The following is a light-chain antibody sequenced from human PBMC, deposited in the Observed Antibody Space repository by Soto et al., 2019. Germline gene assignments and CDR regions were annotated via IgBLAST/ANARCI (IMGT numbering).Light chain of an antibody. CDR2: GNS. CDR3: QSYDSSLSGYVV. V-gene: IGLV1-40*01. CDR1: SSNIGAVYD. J-gene: IGLJ2*01. Sequence: QSVLTQPPSVSGAPGQRVTISCTGSSSNIGAVYDVHWYQQLPGTAPKRLSYGNSNRPSGVPDRFSGAKSGTSASLAITGLEAEDEADYYCQSYDSSLSGYVVFGGGTKLTVL.